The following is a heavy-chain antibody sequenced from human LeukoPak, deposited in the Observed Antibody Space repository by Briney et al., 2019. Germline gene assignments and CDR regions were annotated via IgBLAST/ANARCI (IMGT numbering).Heavy chain of an antibody. D-gene: IGHD6-13*01. CDR3: ARVIRQQLGDY. J-gene: IGHJ4*02. V-gene: IGHV3-21*01. CDR1: GFTFSSYS. CDR2: ISSSSSYI. Sequence: GGFLRLSCAASGFTFSSYSMNWVRQAPGKGLEWVSSISSSSSYIYYADSVKGRFTISRDNAKNSLYLQMNSLRGEDTGVYYCARVIRQQLGDYWGQGTLVTVSS.